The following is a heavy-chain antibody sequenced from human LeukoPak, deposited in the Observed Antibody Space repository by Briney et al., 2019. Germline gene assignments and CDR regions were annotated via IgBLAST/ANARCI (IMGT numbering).Heavy chain of an antibody. V-gene: IGHV4-59*01. CDR3: ARCSSGGSCYVVE. D-gene: IGHD2-15*01. CDR2: IYYDGST. J-gene: IGHJ4*02. Sequence: LETLPLTCTVSGGSISTYYWSWIRQPPGKGLEWIGYIYYDGSTIYNPSLKSRVTISVDTSKNQFSLKLSSVTAADTAVYYCARCSSGGSCYVVEWGQGALVTVSS. CDR1: GGSISTYY.